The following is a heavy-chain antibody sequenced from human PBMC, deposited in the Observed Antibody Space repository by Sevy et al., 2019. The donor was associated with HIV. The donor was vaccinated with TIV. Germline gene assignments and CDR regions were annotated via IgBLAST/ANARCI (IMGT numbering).Heavy chain of an antibody. CDR3: ARPYRTDPFYYSGSGGYYYPSYFDY. CDR1: GFTFSNYW. V-gene: IGHV3-7*01. J-gene: IGHJ4*02. CDR2: IKQDGSEK. D-gene: IGHD3-22*01. Sequence: GGSLRLSCAASGFTFSNYWMSWVRQAPGKGLEWVANIKQDGSEKYYVDSVKGRFTISRDNAKNSLYRQMNSLRAEDTGLYYCARPYRTDPFYYSGSGGYYYPSYFDYWGQGTLVTVSS.